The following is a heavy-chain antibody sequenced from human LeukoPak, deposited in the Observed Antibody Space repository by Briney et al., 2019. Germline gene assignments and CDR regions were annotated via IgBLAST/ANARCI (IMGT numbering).Heavy chain of an antibody. D-gene: IGHD6-13*01. Sequence: GGSLRLSCAASGFTFSSYAMSWVRQAPGKGLEWVSAISGSGGSTYYADSVRGRFTISRDNSKNTLYLQMNSLRAEDTAVYYCAKDIDPSPYSSSWNYWGQGTLVTVSS. CDR3: AKDIDPSPYSSSWNY. J-gene: IGHJ4*02. CDR2: ISGSGGST. V-gene: IGHV3-23*01. CDR1: GFTFSSYA.